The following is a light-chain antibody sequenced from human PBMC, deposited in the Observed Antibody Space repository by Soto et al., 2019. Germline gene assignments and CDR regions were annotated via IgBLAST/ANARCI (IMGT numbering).Light chain of an antibody. Sequence: LILTQSPGTLSLSPGERAILSCRASESVRNNSLAWYQQHPGQAPRLLIFGASSRATGIPDRFTGTGSGADFSLTISRLEPDDSAVYFCHHYGYGADTFGQGTKLEIK. V-gene: IGKV3-20*01. J-gene: IGKJ2*01. CDR1: ESVRNNS. CDR2: GAS. CDR3: HHYGYGADT.